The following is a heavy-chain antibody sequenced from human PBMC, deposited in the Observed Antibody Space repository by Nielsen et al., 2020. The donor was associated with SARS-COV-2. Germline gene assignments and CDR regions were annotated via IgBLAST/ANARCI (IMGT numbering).Heavy chain of an antibody. CDR3: ARGPHVVVVAATAYYYYYGMDV. V-gene: IGHV1-18*01. J-gene: IGHJ6*02. Sequence: VSVKVSCKASGYTFTSYGISWVRQAPGQGLEWMGWISAYNGNTNYAQKLQGRVTMTTDTSTSTAYMELRSLRSDDTAVYYCARGPHVVVVAATAYYYYYGMDVWGQGTTVTVSS. CDR2: ISAYNGNT. CDR1: GYTFTSYG. D-gene: IGHD2-15*01.